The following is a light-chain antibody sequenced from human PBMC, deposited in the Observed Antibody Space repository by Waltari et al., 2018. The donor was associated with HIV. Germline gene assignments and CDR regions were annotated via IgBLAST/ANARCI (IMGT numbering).Light chain of an antibody. J-gene: IGLJ1*01. V-gene: IGLV2-23*02. CDR1: VRASGPETF. CDR3: SSYSTTTSSYV. Sequence: QSALSQPASVSGSPGQSITIACARAVRASGPETFVPRYQHHPARFPRLILYEVSKRPPGVSDRFSGSTFDMSASLTISGLQAEDEADYFCSSYSTTTSSYVFGGGTTVTVL. CDR2: EVS.